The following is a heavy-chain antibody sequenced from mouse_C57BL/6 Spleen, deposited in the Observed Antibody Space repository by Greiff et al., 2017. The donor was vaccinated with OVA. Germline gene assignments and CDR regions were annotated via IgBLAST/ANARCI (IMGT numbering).Heavy chain of an antibody. V-gene: IGHV1-55*01. D-gene: IGHD1-1*01. Sequence: VPLQQPGAELVKPGASLKMSCKASGYTFTSSWITWVKQSPGQGLEWIGDIYPGCGNTNYNEKFKSKATLTVDTSSSTAYMQLSSLTSEDAAVYYCARNTYYGSCLYDFDYWGQGTTLTASS. J-gene: IGHJ2*01. CDR1: GYTFTSSW. CDR3: ARNTYYGSCLYDFDY. CDR2: IYPGCGNT.